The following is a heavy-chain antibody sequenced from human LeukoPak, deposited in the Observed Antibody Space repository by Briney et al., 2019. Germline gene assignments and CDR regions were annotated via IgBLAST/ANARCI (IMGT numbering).Heavy chain of an antibody. D-gene: IGHD6-19*01. V-gene: IGHV1-8*01. Sequence: ASVKVSCKASGYTFTSYDINWVRQATGQGLEWMGWMNPNSGNTGYAQKFQGRVTMTRNTSISTAYMELSSLRSEDTAVYYCARRIAVAGTDYYYYMDVWGEGTTVTVSS. J-gene: IGHJ6*03. CDR1: GYTFTSYD. CDR2: MNPNSGNT. CDR3: ARRIAVAGTDYYYYMDV.